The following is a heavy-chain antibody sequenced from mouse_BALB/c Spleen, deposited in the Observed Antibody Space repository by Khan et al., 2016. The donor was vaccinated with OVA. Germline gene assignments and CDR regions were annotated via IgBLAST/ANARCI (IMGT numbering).Heavy chain of an antibody. Sequence: VELVESGAELARPGASVMMSCKTSGYTFTSNTMHWVKQRPGQGLEWIGYINPRTGYTNYIQHFKDKATLTADKSSNTAYRQLSSLTSEDSALYYCARRTTGYTLDYWGQGTSVTVSS. CDR2: INPRTGYT. V-gene: IGHV1-4*01. CDR3: ARRTTGYTLDY. J-gene: IGHJ4*01. D-gene: IGHD2-14*01. CDR1: GYTFTSNT.